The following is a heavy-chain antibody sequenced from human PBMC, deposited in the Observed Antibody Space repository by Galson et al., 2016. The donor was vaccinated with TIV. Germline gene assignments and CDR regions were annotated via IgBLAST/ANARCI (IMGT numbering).Heavy chain of an antibody. J-gene: IGHJ4*02. CDR1: GFTFSSYS. V-gene: IGHV3-30-3*01. Sequence: SLSLSCAASGFTFSSYSMHWVRQAPGQGLEWVSFISYDGSDKNYADSVKGRFTISRDKSKNTLYLQMNRLRAEDTALYYCARGFSSYYFDYWGQGTLVTVSS. CDR3: ARGFSSYYFDY. D-gene: IGHD6-13*01. CDR2: ISYDGSDK.